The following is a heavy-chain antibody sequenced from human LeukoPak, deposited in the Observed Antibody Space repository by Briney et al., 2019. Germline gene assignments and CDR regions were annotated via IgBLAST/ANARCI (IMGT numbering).Heavy chain of an antibody. Sequence: GGSLRLSCAASGFTFSSYSMTWVRQAPGKGLEWVSVIYSGGSTYYADSVKGRFTISRDNSKNTLYLQMNSLRAEDTAVYYCARDSSSGYGYWGQGTLVTVSS. CDR3: ARDSSSGYGY. D-gene: IGHD3-22*01. CDR2: IYSGGST. V-gene: IGHV3-66*01. CDR1: GFTFSSYS. J-gene: IGHJ4*02.